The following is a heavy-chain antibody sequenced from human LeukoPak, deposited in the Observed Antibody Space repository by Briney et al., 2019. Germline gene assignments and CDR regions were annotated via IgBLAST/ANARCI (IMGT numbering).Heavy chain of an antibody. CDR1: GGSISSYY. V-gene: IGHV4-59*01. CDR2: IYYSGST. J-gene: IGHJ4*02. Sequence: SETLSLTCTVSGGSISSYYWSWIRQPPGKGLEWIGYIYYSGSTNYNPSLKSRVTISVDTSKNQFSLKLSSVTAADTAVYYCARVAEDYGDYELDYWGQETLVTVSS. D-gene: IGHD4-17*01. CDR3: ARVAEDYGDYELDY.